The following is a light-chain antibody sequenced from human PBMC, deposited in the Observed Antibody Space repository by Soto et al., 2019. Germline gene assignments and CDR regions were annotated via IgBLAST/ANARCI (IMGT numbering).Light chain of an antibody. Sequence: DLQFTQSPSFLSASVGDRVTITCRASQGISSYLAWFQQKPGRAPNLLIYGASTLQSGVPSRFSGSGSGTDLTITISNLQPEDFETYYCQQLNAYPLTFGQGTRLEIK. J-gene: IGKJ5*01. V-gene: IGKV1-9*01. CDR2: GAS. CDR3: QQLNAYPLT. CDR1: QGISSY.